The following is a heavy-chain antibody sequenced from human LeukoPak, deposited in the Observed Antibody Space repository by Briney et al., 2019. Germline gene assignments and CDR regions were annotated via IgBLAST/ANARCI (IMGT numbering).Heavy chain of an antibody. CDR3: ATAPMVRGVITNDY. CDR1: GYTFTGYY. J-gene: IGHJ4*02. Sequence: ASVKVSCKASGYTFTGYYMHWVRQAPGQGLEWMGWINPNSGGTNYAQKFQGRVTMTRDTSISTAYMELSRLRSDDTAVYYCATAPMVRGVITNDYWGQGTLVTVSS. V-gene: IGHV1-2*02. D-gene: IGHD3-10*01. CDR2: INPNSGGT.